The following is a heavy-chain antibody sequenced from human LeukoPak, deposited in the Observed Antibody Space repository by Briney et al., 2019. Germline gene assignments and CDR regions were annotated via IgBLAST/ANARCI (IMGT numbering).Heavy chain of an antibody. Sequence: PSETLSLTCTVSGGSISSSSYYWGWIRQPPGKGLEWIGSISYSGSTYYNPSLKTRVTISVDTSKNQFSLKLSSVTAADTAVYYCATSSIAARHYDYWGQGTLVTVSS. CDR1: GGSISSSSYY. J-gene: IGHJ4*02. V-gene: IGHV4-39*07. CDR3: ATSSIAARHYDY. CDR2: ISYSGST. D-gene: IGHD6-6*01.